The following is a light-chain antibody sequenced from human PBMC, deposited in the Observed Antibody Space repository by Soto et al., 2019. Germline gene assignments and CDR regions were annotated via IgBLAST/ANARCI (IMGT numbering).Light chain of an antibody. CDR1: QSVSTNQ. J-gene: IGKJ5*01. V-gene: IGKV3D-20*02. CDR3: QQRWRWPSNT. Sequence: EMVLTQSPVTLYVSPGETATLSCRVSQSVSTNQLAWYQYKRGQAPRLVFHSATTRVIGLPDRFSGSGSGTDFTLTISSLEPEDSGVYYCQQRWRWPSNTFGQGTRLEIK. CDR2: SAT.